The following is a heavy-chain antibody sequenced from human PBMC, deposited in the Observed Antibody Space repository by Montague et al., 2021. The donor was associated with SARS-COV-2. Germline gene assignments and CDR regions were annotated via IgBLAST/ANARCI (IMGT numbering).Heavy chain of an antibody. J-gene: IGHJ5*02. Sequence: SETLSLTCAVYGGSFNDYYWAWIRQPPGKGLEWVGSIYNSDNTYYNPSLESRLTMSVDTSKNQFSLELRSVTAADAAVYHCARAWRYGDYSGVHFAPWGQGTLVTVSS. CDR2: IYNSDNT. CDR1: GGSFNDYY. D-gene: IGHD4-17*01. V-gene: IGHV4-34*10. CDR3: ARAWRYGDYSGVHFAP.